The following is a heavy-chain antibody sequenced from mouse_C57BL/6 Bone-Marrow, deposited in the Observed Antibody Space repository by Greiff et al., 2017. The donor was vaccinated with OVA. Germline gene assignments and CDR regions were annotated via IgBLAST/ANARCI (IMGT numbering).Heavy chain of an antibody. CDR1: GFTFSSYG. CDR2: ISSGGSYT. V-gene: IGHV5-6*01. D-gene: IGHD1-1*01. CDR3: SRQYYYGSLDY. J-gene: IGHJ2*01. Sequence: EVQGVESGGDLVKPGGSLKLSCAASGFTFSSYGMSWVRQTPDKRLEWVATISSGGSYTYYPDSVKGRFTISRDNATNTLYLKMSSLKSEDTAMYYCSRQYYYGSLDYWGQGTTLTVAS.